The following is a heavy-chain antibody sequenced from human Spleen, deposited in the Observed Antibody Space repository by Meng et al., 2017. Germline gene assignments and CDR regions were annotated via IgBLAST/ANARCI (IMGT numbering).Heavy chain of an antibody. CDR1: GGSISSGDYY. D-gene: IGHD2-15*01. J-gene: IGHJ4*02. CDR2: IYYSEST. Sequence: HVPLHHVRACLFKPSHTLSLTCTFSGGSISSGDYYWSWIRQHPGKGLEWIGYIYYSESTYYNPSLKSLVTISVDTSKNQFSLKLSSVTAADTAVYYCARGNCSGGSCYDYFDYWGQGTLVTVSS. CDR3: ARGNCSGGSCYDYFDY. V-gene: IGHV4-31*01.